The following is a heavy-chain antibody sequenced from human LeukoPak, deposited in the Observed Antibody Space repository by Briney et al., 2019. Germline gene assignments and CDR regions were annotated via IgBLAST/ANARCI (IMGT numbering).Heavy chain of an antibody. CDR3: AKYHYGSGSYRLNAFDI. CDR2: ISGSGGST. J-gene: IGHJ3*02. CDR1: GFTFSSYA. V-gene: IGHV3-23*01. D-gene: IGHD3-10*01. Sequence: PGGSLRLSYPASGFTFSSYAMSWVRQAPGKGLEWVSAISGSGGSTYYADSVKARFTISRDNSKNTLYLQMNSMRAEDTAVYYCAKYHYGSGSYRLNAFDIWGQGTMVTVSS.